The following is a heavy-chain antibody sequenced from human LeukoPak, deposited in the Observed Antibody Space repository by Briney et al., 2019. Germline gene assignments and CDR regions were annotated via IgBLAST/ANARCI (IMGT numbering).Heavy chain of an antibody. CDR1: GFIFSNYG. CDR2: IWYEGSNK. J-gene: IGHJ4*02. D-gene: IGHD4-17*01. CDR3: ATAPRGGDYEDY. V-gene: IGHV3-33*01. Sequence: PGRSLRLSCAASGFIFSNYGMHWVRQAPGKGLEWVAVIWYEGSNKYYADSVKGRFTISRDNSKNTLYMQMNSLRVEDTAVYYCATAPRGGDYEDYWGQGTLVTVSS.